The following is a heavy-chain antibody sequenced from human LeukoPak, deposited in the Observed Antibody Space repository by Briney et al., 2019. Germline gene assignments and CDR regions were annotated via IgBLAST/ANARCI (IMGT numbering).Heavy chain of an antibody. V-gene: IGHV3-53*01. CDR2: IYSGGST. CDR3: ASSSYYYDSSGLTHFDY. CDR1: GFTVSSNY. D-gene: IGHD3-22*01. Sequence: GGSLRLSCAASGFTVSSNYMSWVRQAPGKGLEWVSVIYSGGSTYYADSVKGRFTTSRGNSKNTLYLQMNSLRAEDTAVYYCASSSYYYDSSGLTHFDYWGQGTLVTVSS. J-gene: IGHJ4*02.